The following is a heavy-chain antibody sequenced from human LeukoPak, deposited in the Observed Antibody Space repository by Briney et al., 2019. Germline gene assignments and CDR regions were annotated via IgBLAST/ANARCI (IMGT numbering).Heavy chain of an antibody. Sequence: GGSLRLSRAASGLTFSSYGMSWVRQAPGKGLEWVSAISGSGGSTYFADSVTGRFTISRDNSKNTLYLQMNSLRAEDTAVYYCARPSGYCSSTNCPAGYWGQGTLVTVSS. CDR1: GLTFSSYG. J-gene: IGHJ4*02. V-gene: IGHV3-23*01. CDR2: ISGSGGST. CDR3: ARPSGYCSSTNCPAGY. D-gene: IGHD2-2*01.